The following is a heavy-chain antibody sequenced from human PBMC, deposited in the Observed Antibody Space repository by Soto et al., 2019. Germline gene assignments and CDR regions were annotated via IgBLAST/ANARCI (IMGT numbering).Heavy chain of an antibody. CDR2: IWSDGNKK. D-gene: IGHD6-13*01. Sequence: VQLVESGGGVVQPGRSLRLSCTASGFTFSSYGMHWVRQAPGKGLEWVAIIWSDGNKKYYADSVKGRFTISRDNSKNTLYLQMNSLRAEDTAVYYCARDLVLAAGSDAYWGQGTLVTVSS. V-gene: IGHV3-33*01. J-gene: IGHJ4*02. CDR1: GFTFSSYG. CDR3: ARDLVLAAGSDAY.